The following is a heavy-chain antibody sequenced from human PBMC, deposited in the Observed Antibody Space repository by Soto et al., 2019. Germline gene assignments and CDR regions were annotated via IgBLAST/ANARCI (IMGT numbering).Heavy chain of an antibody. CDR1: GGSISSYY. V-gene: IGHV4-59*01. D-gene: IGHD2-2*01. CDR3: ARSQYCSSTSCYANYYYYYMDV. J-gene: IGHJ6*03. CDR2: IYYSGST. Sequence: QVQLQESGPGLVKPSETLSLTCTVSGGSISSYYWSWIRQPPGKGLEWIGYIYYSGSTNYNPSLKRRVTISVDTSKNQFSLKLSSVTAADTAVYCCARSQYCSSTSCYANYYYYYMDVWGKGTTVTVSS.